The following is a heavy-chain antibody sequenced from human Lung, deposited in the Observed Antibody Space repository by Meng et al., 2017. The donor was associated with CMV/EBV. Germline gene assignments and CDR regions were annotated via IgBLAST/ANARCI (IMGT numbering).Heavy chain of an antibody. D-gene: IGHD3-3*01. CDR3: ARSDLKLRFLEWLFLPIDY. CDR2: ISSRSSYI. V-gene: IGHV3-21*01. CDR1: GFTFSSYS. Sequence: GESXKISCPSSGFTFSSYSMNWVPQAPGQGLEWVSSISSRSSYIYYADSVKGRFTISRDNAKNSLYLQMNSLRAEDTAVYYCARSDLKLRFLEWLFLPIDYWGQGTLVTVSS. J-gene: IGHJ4*02.